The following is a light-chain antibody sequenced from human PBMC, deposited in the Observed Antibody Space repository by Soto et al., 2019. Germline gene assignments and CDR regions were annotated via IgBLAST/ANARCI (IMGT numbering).Light chain of an antibody. CDR2: KAS. CDR1: QSISNY. J-gene: IGKJ1*01. CDR3: QQYNSYSWT. Sequence: DIQMTQSPSTLSESVGDRVTIACRASQSISNYLAWYQQKPGKAPKLLIYKASSLESGVPSRFSGSGSGTEFTLTISSLQPDDFATYYCQQYNSYSWTFGQGTKVDIK. V-gene: IGKV1-5*03.